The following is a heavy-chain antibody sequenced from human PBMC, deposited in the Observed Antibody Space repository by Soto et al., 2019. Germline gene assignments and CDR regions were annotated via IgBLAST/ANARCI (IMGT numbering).Heavy chain of an antibody. CDR2: INPSGGST. V-gene: IGHV1-46*01. D-gene: IGHD3-3*01. CDR1: GYTFTSYY. J-gene: IGHJ6*02. Sequence: VASVKVSCKASGYTFTSYYMHWVRQAPGQGLEWMGIINPSGGSTSYAQKFQGRVTMTRDTSTSTVYMELSSLRSEDTAVYYCAGSPLFNTIFRPYYYYGMDVWGQGTTVTVSS. CDR3: AGSPLFNTIFRPYYYYGMDV.